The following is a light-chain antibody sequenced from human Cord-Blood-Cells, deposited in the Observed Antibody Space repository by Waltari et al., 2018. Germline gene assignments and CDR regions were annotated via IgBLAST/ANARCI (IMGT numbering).Light chain of an antibody. V-gene: IGKV1-5*03. Sequence: DIQMTQSPSTLSASVGHRVSSTCRASQSISSWLAWYQQKPGKAPKLLIYKASSLESGVPSRFSGSGSGTEFTLTISSLQPDDFATYYCQQYNSYSYTFGQGTKLEIK. CDR1: QSISSW. CDR2: KAS. J-gene: IGKJ2*01. CDR3: QQYNSYSYT.